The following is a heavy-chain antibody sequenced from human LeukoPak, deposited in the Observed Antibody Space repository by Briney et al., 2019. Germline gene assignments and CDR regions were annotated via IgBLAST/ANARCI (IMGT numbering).Heavy chain of an antibody. Sequence: PSQTLSLTCTVSGGSISSGGYCWGWLRQHPGKGLEWIGYIYYSGSTYYTPSLHSRVTISVDTSKNQFSLKLSSVTAADTAVYYCARCVRWLLYYMDVWGKGTTVTVSS. D-gene: IGHD3-22*01. CDR3: ARCVRWLLYYMDV. V-gene: IGHV4-31*03. CDR1: GGSISSGGYC. J-gene: IGHJ6*03. CDR2: IYYSGST.